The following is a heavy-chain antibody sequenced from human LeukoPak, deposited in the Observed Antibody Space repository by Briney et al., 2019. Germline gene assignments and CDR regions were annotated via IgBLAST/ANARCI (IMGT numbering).Heavy chain of an antibody. CDR2: IYPGDSDT. V-gene: IGHV5-51*01. D-gene: IGHD3-22*01. CDR3: ARSYYYDSSGYFSPYSY. Sequence: GESLKISCKGSGYSFTSYWIGWVRQMPGKGLEWMGIIYPGDSDTRYSPSFQGQITISADKSISTAYLQWSSLKASDTAMYYCARSYYYDSSGYFSPYSYWGQGTLVTVSS. CDR1: GYSFTSYW. J-gene: IGHJ4*02.